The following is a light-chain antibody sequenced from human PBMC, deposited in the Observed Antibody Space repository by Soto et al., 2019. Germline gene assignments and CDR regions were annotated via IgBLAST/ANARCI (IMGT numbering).Light chain of an antibody. V-gene: IGLV7-43*01. CDR2: STS. CDR3: LLYYGGAQGV. Sequence: QTEVTQEPSLTVSPGGTVTLTCASSTGAVTSGYYPNWFQQKPGQAPRALIYSTSNKHPWTPARFSGSLLGGKAALTLSGVQPEDEAEYYCLLYYGGAQGVFGVGTKLTVL. CDR1: TGAVTSGYY. J-gene: IGLJ3*02.